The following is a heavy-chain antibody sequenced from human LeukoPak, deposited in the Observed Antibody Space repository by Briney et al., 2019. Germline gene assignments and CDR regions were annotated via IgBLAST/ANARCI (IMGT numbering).Heavy chain of an antibody. J-gene: IGHJ4*02. D-gene: IGHD6-19*01. CDR1: GFTFSSYA. Sequence: PGGSLRLSCAASGFTFSSYAMSWVRQAPGKGLQWVSTISAGGTTYYADSAKGRFTISRDNSKNTLYLQMISLRAEDTAVYYCAKYSGGWYEDYWGQGTLVTVSS. V-gene: IGHV3-23*01. CDR2: ISAGGTT. CDR3: AKYSGGWYEDY.